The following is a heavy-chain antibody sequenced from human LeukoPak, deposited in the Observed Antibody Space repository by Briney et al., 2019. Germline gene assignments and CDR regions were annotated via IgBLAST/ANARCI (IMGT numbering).Heavy chain of an antibody. J-gene: IGHJ3*02. CDR2: VILIPGRS. CDR1: GGTFSDHA. CDR3: ARDRVDFHDRSGFVVVASDI. V-gene: IGHV1-69*04. D-gene: IGHD3-22*01. Sequence: ASVKVSCKSPGGTFSDHALSWVRQAPGQGLERMGRVILIPGRSSYEPKFQGRVTITADRSTDTAYMELFSLRSEDTAVYYCARDRVDFHDRSGFVVVASDIWGQGTMVTVSS.